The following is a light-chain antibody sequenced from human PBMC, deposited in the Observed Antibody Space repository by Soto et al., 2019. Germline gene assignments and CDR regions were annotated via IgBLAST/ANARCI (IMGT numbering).Light chain of an antibody. CDR1: QSISSW. CDR2: KAS. V-gene: IGKV1-5*03. CDR3: QQYNSYWT. Sequence: DIQMTQSPSTLSASVGDRVTIPCRASQSISSWLAWYQQKPGQAPKLLIYKASSLESGVPSRFSGSGSGTEFTLTISSLQPDDFATYYCQQYNSYWTVGQGTKVEIK. J-gene: IGKJ1*01.